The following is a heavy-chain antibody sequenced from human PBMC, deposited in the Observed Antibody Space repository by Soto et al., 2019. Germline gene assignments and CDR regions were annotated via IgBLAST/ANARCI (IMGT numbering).Heavy chain of an antibody. Sequence: GGSLRLSCAASGFTFSSYGMHWVRQAPGKGLEWVAVISYDGSNKYYADSVKGRFTISRDNSKNTLYLQMNSLRAEDTAVYHCAKDTLWFGELLSSLPHYGMDVWGQGTTVTVSS. J-gene: IGHJ6*02. CDR3: AKDTLWFGELLSSLPHYGMDV. D-gene: IGHD3-10*01. CDR1: GFTFSSYG. CDR2: ISYDGSNK. V-gene: IGHV3-30*18.